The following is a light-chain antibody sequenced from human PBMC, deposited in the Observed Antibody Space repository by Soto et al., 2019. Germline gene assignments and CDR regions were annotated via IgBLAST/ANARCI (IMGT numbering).Light chain of an antibody. J-gene: IGLJ2*01. CDR2: DNN. Sequence: QSVLTQPPSVSAAPGQTVTISCSGSSSNIGNNYVSWYQQLPGTAPKLLIYDNNKRPSGIPDRFSGSKSGTSATLGITGLLTGDEADYYCGTWDSSLSAGVLGGGTKLTVL. CDR3: GTWDSSLSAGV. V-gene: IGLV1-51*01. CDR1: SSNIGNNY.